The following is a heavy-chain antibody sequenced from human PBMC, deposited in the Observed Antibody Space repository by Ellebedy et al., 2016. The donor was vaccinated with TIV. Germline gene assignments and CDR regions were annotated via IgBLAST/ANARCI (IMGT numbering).Heavy chain of an antibody. CDR2: IRSKAYGGTP. CDR3: ARIGYSAAEFDF. Sequence: PGGSLRLSCAASGFTFGDYAFNWFRQAPGKGLEWVAFIRSKAYGGTPEYAASVKGRFTISRDDSKNSLYLQMNTLKTEDTAIYYCARIGYSAAEFDFWGQGTLVTVSS. CDR1: GFTFGDYA. D-gene: IGHD1-26*01. V-gene: IGHV3-49*03. J-gene: IGHJ4*02.